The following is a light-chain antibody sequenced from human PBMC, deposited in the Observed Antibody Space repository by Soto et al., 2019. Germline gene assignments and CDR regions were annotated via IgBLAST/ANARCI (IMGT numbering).Light chain of an antibody. J-gene: IGLJ1*01. Sequence: QSVLTQPPSVSGAPGQRVTISCTGNSSNIGAGYDVHWYQHLPGTAPKLLIYGNSNRPSGVPDRFSGSKSGTSASLAITGLQAEDEADYYCQSYDRSLSGFHVFGTGTKVTVL. CDR2: GNS. CDR1: SSNIGAGYD. CDR3: QSYDRSLSGFHV. V-gene: IGLV1-40*01.